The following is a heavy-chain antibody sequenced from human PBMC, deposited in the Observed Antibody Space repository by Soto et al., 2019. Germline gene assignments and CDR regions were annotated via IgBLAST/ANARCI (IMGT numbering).Heavy chain of an antibody. D-gene: IGHD3-16*02. CDR1: GGSISSGGYY. J-gene: IGHJ4*02. Sequence: SETLSLTCTVSGGSISSGGYYWSWIRQHPGKGLEWIGYIYYSGSTYYNPSLKSRVTISVDTSKNQFSLKLSSVTAADTAVYYCARGRLGELSLAFDYWGQGTLVTVSS. V-gene: IGHV4-31*03. CDR2: IYYSGST. CDR3: ARGRLGELSLAFDY.